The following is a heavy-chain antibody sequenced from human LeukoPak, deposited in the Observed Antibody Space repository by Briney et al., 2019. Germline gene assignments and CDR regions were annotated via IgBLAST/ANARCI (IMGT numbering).Heavy chain of an antibody. Sequence: SQTLSLTCAISPDSVSRYSAAWNWIRQSPSRCLEWLGRTYYKTKWSNNYAVSVKSRITINPDTTKNQFSLLLKSVTPEDTAVYYCARGVPEGDYYFDLWGQGTLVTVSS. V-gene: IGHV6-1*01. CDR2: TYYKTKWSN. CDR3: ARGVPEGDYYFDL. CDR1: PDSVSRYSAA. D-gene: IGHD2-21*02. J-gene: IGHJ4*02.